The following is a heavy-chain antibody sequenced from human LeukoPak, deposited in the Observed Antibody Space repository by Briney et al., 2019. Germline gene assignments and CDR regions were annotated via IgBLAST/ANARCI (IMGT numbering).Heavy chain of an antibody. D-gene: IGHD2-21*01. CDR3: ARGLFSTGLNDYGDY. CDR2: INHSGST. J-gene: IGHJ4*02. CDR1: GGSFSGYY. Sequence: PSETLSLTCAVYGGSFSGYYWSWLRQPPGKGLEWIGEINHSGSTNYNPSLKSRATISVDTSKNQFSLKLSSVTAADTAVYYCARGLFSTGLNDYGDYWGQGTLVTVSS. V-gene: IGHV4-34*01.